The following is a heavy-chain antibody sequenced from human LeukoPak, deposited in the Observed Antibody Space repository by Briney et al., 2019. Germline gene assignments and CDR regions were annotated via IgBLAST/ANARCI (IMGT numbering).Heavy chain of an antibody. Sequence: GGSLRLSCAASGFTFSSYGMSWVRQAPGMRLEWVSAITDSGSNTYYADSVKGRFTISRDNSKNTLYLEMNSLRAEDTALYYCAKRVPYSSSSVYFDFWGQGTLVTVSS. V-gene: IGHV3-23*01. CDR3: AKRVPYSSSSVYFDF. CDR2: ITDSGSNT. J-gene: IGHJ4*02. D-gene: IGHD6-6*01. CDR1: GFTFSSYG.